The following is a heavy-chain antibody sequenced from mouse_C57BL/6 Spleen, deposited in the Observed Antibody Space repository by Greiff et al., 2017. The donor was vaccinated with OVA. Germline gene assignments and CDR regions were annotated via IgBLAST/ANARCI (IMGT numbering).Heavy chain of an antibody. J-gene: IGHJ4*01. CDR3: ARSRSSYYYAMDY. D-gene: IGHD1-1*01. Sequence: VQLQQPGAELVMPGASVKLSCKASGYTFTSYWMHWVKQRPGQGLEWIGEIDPSDSYTNYNQKFKGKSTLTVDKSSSTAYMQLSSLTSEDSAVYYCARSRSSYYYAMDYWGQGTSVTVSS. V-gene: IGHV1-69*01. CDR1: GYTFTSYW. CDR2: IDPSDSYT.